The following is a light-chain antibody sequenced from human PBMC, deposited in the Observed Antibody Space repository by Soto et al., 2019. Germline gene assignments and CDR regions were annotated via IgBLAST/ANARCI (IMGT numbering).Light chain of an antibody. CDR2: SAS. J-gene: IGKJ1*01. V-gene: IGKV1-39*01. CDR3: QQSYSRPRT. CDR1: QSISPY. Sequence: DIQMTQSPSSLSASVGDSVTITCRASQSISPYLNWYQQKPGKXPXLLIYSASILESGVPSRFSGSGSGTDFTLTISSLQPEDFATYFCQQSYSRPRTFGQGTKV.